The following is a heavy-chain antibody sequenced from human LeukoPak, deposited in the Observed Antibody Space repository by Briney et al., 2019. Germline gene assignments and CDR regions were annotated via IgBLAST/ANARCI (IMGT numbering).Heavy chain of an antibody. Sequence: SETLSLTCAVYGGSFSGYYWSWIRQPPGKGLEWIGEINHSGSTNYNPSLKSRVTISVDTSKNQFSLKLSSVTAADTAVYYCAGEAGYIFDYWGQGTLVTVSS. CDR1: GGSFSGYY. CDR3: AGEAGYIFDY. D-gene: IGHD5-18*01. V-gene: IGHV4-34*01. CDR2: INHSGST. J-gene: IGHJ4*02.